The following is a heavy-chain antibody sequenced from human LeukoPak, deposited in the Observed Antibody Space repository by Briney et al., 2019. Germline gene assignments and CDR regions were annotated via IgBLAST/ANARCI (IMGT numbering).Heavy chain of an antibody. V-gene: IGHV4-4*09. D-gene: IGHD2-21*01. Sequence: SETLSLTCTVSGGSISSYYWTWIRQPPGKGLEWIGYIYTTESTDYNPSLKSRVTISIDTSNNQFSLKVTSVTAADTAVYYRVRQIPGHYFDYWGQGTLVTVSS. J-gene: IGHJ4*02. CDR3: VRQIPGHYFDY. CDR2: IYTTEST. CDR1: GGSISSYY.